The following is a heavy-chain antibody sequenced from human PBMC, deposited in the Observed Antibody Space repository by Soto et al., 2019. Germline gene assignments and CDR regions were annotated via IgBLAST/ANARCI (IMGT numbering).Heavy chain of an antibody. CDR2: IKSKTDGGTT. CDR3: TTDTLLHPEI. Sequence: VQLVESGGGLVKPGGSLRLSCAASGFTFSNAWMSWVRQAPGKGLEWVGRIKSKTDGGTTDYAAPVKGSFTISRDDAKNTLYLQMNSPKTEDTAVYYCTTDTLLHPEIWGQGTLVTVSS. D-gene: IGHD5-18*01. CDR1: GFTFSNAW. J-gene: IGHJ4*02. V-gene: IGHV3-15*01.